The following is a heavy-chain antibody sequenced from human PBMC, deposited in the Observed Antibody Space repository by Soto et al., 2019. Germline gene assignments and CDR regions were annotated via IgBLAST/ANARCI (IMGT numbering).Heavy chain of an antibody. CDR3: AREAAVAGTVFDY. V-gene: IGHV3-74*01. D-gene: IGHD6-19*01. CDR2: INRDGSST. CDR1: GVTVSSYW. Sequence: PGGSLRLSCVASGVTVSSYWMHWARQGPGKGLVWVSRINRDGSSTNYADSVKGRFTISRDNAKNTLYLQMNSLRAEDTAGYYCAREAAVAGTVFDYWGQGILVTVSS. J-gene: IGHJ4*02.